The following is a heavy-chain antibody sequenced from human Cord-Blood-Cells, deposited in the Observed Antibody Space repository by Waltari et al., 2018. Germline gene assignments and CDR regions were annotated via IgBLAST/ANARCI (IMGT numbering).Heavy chain of an antibody. J-gene: IGHJ3*02. CDR3: ARPQSAGDKYDAFDI. Sequence: QVQLQESGPGLVQPSETLSLTCTVSGGSISSYYWSWIRQPAGQGLEWIGRIYTSGRTNYNPSLKSRVTMSVDTSKNQFSLKLSSVTAADTAVYYCARPQSAGDKYDAFDIWGQGTMVTVSS. D-gene: IGHD7-27*01. CDR1: GGSISSYY. V-gene: IGHV4-4*07. CDR2: IYTSGRT.